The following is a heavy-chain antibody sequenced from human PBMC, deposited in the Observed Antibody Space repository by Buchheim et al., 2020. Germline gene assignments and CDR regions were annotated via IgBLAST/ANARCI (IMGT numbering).Heavy chain of an antibody. CDR1: GFTFSSYG. Sequence: QVQLVESGGGVVQPGRSLRLSCAASGFTFSSYGMHWVRQAPGKGLEWVAVISYDGSNKYYADSVKGRFTISSDNSKNTLYLQMNSLRAEDTAVYYCAKDHGYAYYYDSSGYYCDYWGQGTL. CDR2: ISYDGSNK. J-gene: IGHJ4*02. D-gene: IGHD3-22*01. V-gene: IGHV3-30*18. CDR3: AKDHGYAYYYDSSGYYCDY.